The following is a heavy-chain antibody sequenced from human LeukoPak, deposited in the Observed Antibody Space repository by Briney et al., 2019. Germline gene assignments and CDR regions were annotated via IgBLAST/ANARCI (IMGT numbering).Heavy chain of an antibody. J-gene: IGHJ3*02. CDR3: ASYVVVVAAKGAFDI. CDR2: IIPIFGTA. CDR1: GGTFSSYA. V-gene: IGHV1-69*05. Sequence: SVKVSCKSSGGTFSSYAISWVRQAPGQGLEWMGRIIPIFGTANYAQKFQGRVTITTDESTSTAYMELSSLRSEDTAVYYCASYVVVVAAKGAFDIWGQGTMVTVSS. D-gene: IGHD2-15*01.